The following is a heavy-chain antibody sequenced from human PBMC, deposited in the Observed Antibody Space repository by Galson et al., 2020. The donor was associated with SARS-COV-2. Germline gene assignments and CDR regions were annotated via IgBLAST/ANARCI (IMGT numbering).Heavy chain of an antibody. CDR2: FDPEDGET. Sequence: ASVKVSCKVSGYTLTELSMHWVRQAPGKGLEWMGGFDPEDGETIYAQKFQGRVTMTEDTSTDTAYMELSSLRSEDTAVYYCATFPAYYGSYHQFDYWGQGTLVTVSS. V-gene: IGHV1-24*01. J-gene: IGHJ4*02. D-gene: IGHD4-17*01. CDR1: GYTLTELS. CDR3: ATFPAYYGSYHQFDY.